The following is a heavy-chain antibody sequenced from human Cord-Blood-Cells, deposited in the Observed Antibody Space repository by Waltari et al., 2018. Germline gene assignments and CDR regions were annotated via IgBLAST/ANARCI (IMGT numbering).Heavy chain of an antibody. CDR3: AKDAYLLVFDY. Sequence: QVQLVESGGGVVQPGRSLRLSCAASGFTFSSYVMPWVRQAPGKGLEWVAVISYDGSNKYYADSVKGRFTISRDNSKNTLYLQMNSLRAEDTAVYYCAKDAYLLVFDYWGQGTLVTVSS. CDR1: GFTFSSYV. V-gene: IGHV3-30*18. D-gene: IGHD3-16*01. CDR2: ISYDGSNK. J-gene: IGHJ4*02.